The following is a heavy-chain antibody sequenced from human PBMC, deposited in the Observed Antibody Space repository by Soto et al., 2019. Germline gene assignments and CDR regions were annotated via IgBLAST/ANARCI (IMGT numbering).Heavy chain of an antibody. V-gene: IGHV4-59*11. Sequence: SETLSLTCTVSGGSISGHYWSWIRQPPGKGLQYIGYISYSGSTNYNPSLKSRVTISVDTSNNQFSLRLSSVTAADTAVYYCARFRATLPTYYYDSSGYYYFDYWGQGTLVTVSS. J-gene: IGHJ4*02. CDR1: GGSISGHY. CDR2: ISYSGST. CDR3: ARFRATLPTYYYDSSGYYYFDY. D-gene: IGHD3-22*01.